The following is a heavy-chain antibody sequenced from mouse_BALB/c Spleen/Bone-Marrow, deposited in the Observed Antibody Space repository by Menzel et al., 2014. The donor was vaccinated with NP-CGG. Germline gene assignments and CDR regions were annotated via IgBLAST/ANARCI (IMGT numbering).Heavy chain of an antibody. CDR1: GFNIKDTH. V-gene: IGHV14-3*02. D-gene: IGHD1-1*01. J-gene: IGHJ3*01. CDR2: IDPANGNT. Sequence: VQLQQSGAELVKPGASVKLSCTPSGFNIKDTHMHWVKQRPEQGLGWIGRIDPANGNTKYDPNFQGKATITADTSSNTAYQQLSSLTSEDTAVYYCARDYANPAWFASWGQGTLVTVS. CDR3: ARDYANPAWFAS.